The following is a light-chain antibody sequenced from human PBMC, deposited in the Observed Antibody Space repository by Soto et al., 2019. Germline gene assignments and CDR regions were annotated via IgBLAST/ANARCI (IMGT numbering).Light chain of an antibody. CDR1: TPNIGTNA. CDR3: DSWDDSQNVVL. CDR2: FSN. V-gene: IGLV1-44*01. Sequence: QSVLTQPPSASGTPGPTVTLSDSGGTPNIGTNAIAWYQHLPGPAPKLLRYFSNQRPLGVPDRFSGSTSGTSGSLVISGLQSEDEADCVCDSWDDSQNVVLFGGGTKLTVL. J-gene: IGLJ2*01.